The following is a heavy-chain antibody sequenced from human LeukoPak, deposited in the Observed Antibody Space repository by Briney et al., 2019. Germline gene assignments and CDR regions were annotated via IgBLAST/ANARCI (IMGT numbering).Heavy chain of an antibody. D-gene: IGHD6-13*01. Sequence: GGSLRLSRAASGFTFSRHAMTWVRQAPGKGLEWVSSISSSSSYIYYADSVKGRFTISRDNAKNSLYLQMNSLRAEDTAVYYCARGAAAAYDAFDIWGQGTMVTVSS. CDR3: ARGAAAAYDAFDI. J-gene: IGHJ3*02. CDR2: ISSSSSYI. V-gene: IGHV3-21*01. CDR1: GFTFSRHA.